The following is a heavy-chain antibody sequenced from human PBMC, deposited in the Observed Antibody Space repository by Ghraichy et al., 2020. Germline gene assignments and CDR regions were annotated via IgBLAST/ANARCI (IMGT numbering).Heavy chain of an antibody. CDR1: GSIFSNAW. Sequence: LTCEASGSIFSNAWMNWVRQAPGKGLEWVGRIKSKADGETTLYAAAVKGRFTISRDDSQNTVFLQMNSLKTEDTAVYYCAFGHSYGFAYWGQGALVTVSS. CDR3: AFGHSYGFAY. D-gene: IGHD5-18*01. J-gene: IGHJ4*02. CDR2: IKSKADGETT. V-gene: IGHV3-15*01.